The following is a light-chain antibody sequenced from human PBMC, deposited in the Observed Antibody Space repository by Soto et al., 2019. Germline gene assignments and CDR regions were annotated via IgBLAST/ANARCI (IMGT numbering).Light chain of an antibody. Sequence: DIQMTQSASSLSSSFWDRFTITCLASQTITYYVNWYQQKPGGAPKLLIYAASNLQSGVPSRFSGSGSGTDFTLTISSLQLEDLATYYCQQSFTIPKTFGRGTKVDTK. CDR3: QQSFTIPKT. CDR2: AAS. CDR1: QTITYY. V-gene: IGKV1-39*01. J-gene: IGKJ2*01.